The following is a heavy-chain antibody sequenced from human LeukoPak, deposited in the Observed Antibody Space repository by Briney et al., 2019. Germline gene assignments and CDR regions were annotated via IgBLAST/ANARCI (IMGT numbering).Heavy chain of an antibody. CDR2: IYTSGST. Sequence: PSESLSLTCTVSGDSMSNYYWSWIRQLAGKGLEWIGRIYTSGSTNYNPSLKSRVTISVDTSKNQFSLKLSSVTAADTAVYYCARDSYYDSSTQGWGQGTLVTVSS. V-gene: IGHV4-4*07. CDR1: GDSMSNYY. D-gene: IGHD3-22*01. CDR3: ARDSYYDSSTQG. J-gene: IGHJ4*02.